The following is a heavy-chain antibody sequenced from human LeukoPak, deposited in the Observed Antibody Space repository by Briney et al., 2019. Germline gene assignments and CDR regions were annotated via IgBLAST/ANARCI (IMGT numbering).Heavy chain of an antibody. J-gene: IGHJ3*02. Sequence: PSETLSLTCAVYGGSFSGYYWSWIRQPPGKGLEWIGEINHSGSTNYNPSLKSRVTISVDTSKNQFSLKLSSVTAADTAVYYCVRDYGDATPRVEAFDIWGQGTMVTVSS. CDR2: INHSGST. D-gene: IGHD4-17*01. CDR3: VRDYGDATPRVEAFDI. V-gene: IGHV4-34*01. CDR1: GGSFSGYY.